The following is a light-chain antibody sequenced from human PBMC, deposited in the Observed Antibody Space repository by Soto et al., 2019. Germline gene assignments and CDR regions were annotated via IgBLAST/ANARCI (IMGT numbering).Light chain of an antibody. V-gene: IGLV2-14*01. CDR3: TSYTTTSTYV. Sequence: QSALTQPASVSGSPGQSITISCTGISSDVGGYDYVSWYQHHPGKAPKLLISEVSNRPSGVSTRFSGSKSGNTASLTISGLQAEDEADYYCTSYTTTSTYVFGTGTKLTVL. J-gene: IGLJ1*01. CDR1: SSDVGGYDY. CDR2: EVS.